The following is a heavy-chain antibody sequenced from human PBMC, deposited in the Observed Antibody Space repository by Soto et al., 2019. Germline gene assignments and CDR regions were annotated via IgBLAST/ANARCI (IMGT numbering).Heavy chain of an antibody. CDR1: CGSIINSSYY. D-gene: IGHD3-3*01. V-gene: IGHV4-39*01. J-gene: IGHJ6*03. CDR3: ARASYYDFWSGYPYYYYYYMDV. CDR2: IYYSGST. Sequence: SETLSLTCTVACGSIINSSYYWGCIRQPPGKGLEWIGSIYYSGSTYYNPSLKSRVTISVDTSKNQFSLKLSSVTAADTAVYYCARASYYDFWSGYPYYYYYYMDVWGKGTTVTVSS.